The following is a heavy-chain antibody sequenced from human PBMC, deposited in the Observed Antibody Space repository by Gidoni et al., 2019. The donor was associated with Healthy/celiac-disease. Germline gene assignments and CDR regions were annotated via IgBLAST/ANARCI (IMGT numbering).Heavy chain of an antibody. J-gene: IGHJ4*02. CDR3: ASDHILIEQPLEYYFDY. V-gene: IGHV3-33*01. CDR1: GCTLSSSC. Sequence: VQLVESGWSVVPPERSLRLSCAASGCTLSSSCMHGGRHAPGKGRECVAVIGYDGSNTSYAASVKRRFTIPSDNSQNPLYLQMNSLSAAVTAVYYCASDHILIEQPLEYYFDYWGQGTLVTVSS. D-gene: IGHD6-13*01. CDR2: IGYDGSNT.